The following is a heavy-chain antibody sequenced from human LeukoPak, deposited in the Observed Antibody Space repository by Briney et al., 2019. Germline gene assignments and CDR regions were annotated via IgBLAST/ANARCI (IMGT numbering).Heavy chain of an antibody. CDR1: GFTFSSYA. Sequence: PGGSLRLSCAASGFTFSSYAVHWVRQAPGKGLEGVAVISYDGSNKYYADSVKGRFPISRDNSKNTLYLQMNSLSAEDTAVYYCARPFSGGYCSGGSCSEIDYWGQGTLVTVSS. V-gene: IGHV3-30*04. D-gene: IGHD2-15*01. J-gene: IGHJ4*02. CDR3: ARPFSGGYCSGGSCSEIDY. CDR2: ISYDGSNK.